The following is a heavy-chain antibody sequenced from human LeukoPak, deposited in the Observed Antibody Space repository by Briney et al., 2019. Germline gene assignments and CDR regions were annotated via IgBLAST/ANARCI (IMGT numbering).Heavy chain of an antibody. J-gene: IGHJ4*02. Sequence: GGSLRLSCAASGFTFSSYWMSWVRQAPGKGLEWVASIKQDGSEKYYVDSVKGRFTISRDNAKNSLYLQMNSLRAEDTAVYYCARVGDIVVVPATWEFDYWGQGTLVTVSS. V-gene: IGHV3-7*04. D-gene: IGHD2-2*01. CDR1: GFTFSSYW. CDR2: IKQDGSEK. CDR3: ARVGDIVVVPATWEFDY.